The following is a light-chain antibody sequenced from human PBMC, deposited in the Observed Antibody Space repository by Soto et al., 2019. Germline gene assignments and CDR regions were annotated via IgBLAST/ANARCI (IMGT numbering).Light chain of an antibody. CDR1: SSDVGGYNY. CDR3: SSYTSSSIAYV. CDR2: EVS. Sequence: QSALTQPASVSGSPGQSITISCTGTSSDVGGYNYVSWYQQHPGKAPKLMIYEVSNRLSGVSNRFSGSKSGNTASLSISGLQAPDAAVYYSSSYTSSSIAYVFGTGTKVTVL. J-gene: IGLJ1*01. V-gene: IGLV2-14*01.